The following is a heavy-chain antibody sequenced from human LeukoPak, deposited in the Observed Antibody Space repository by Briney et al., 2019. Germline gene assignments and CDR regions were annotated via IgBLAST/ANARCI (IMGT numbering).Heavy chain of an antibody. J-gene: IGHJ5*02. CDR1: GGTFSSYA. Sequence: SVKVSCKASGGTFSSYAISWVRQAPGQGLEWMGGIIPIFGTANYAQKFQGRVTMSTDTSTSTAYMELRSLRFDDTAIYYCAKDWHILTGRNCFDPWGQGTQVTVSS. D-gene: IGHD3-9*01. V-gene: IGHV1-69*05. CDR3: AKDWHILTGRNCFDP. CDR2: IIPIFGTA.